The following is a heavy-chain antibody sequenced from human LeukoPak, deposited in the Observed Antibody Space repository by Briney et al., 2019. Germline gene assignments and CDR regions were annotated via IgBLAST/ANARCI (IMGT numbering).Heavy chain of an antibody. J-gene: IGHJ5*02. V-gene: IGHV4-30-4*08. CDR3: ARVGDGYYYDSSGYYYVAFDP. CDR1: GGSISSGDYY. Sequence: PSQTLSLTCTVSGGSISSGDYYWSWIRQPPGKGPDWIGYIYYSGSTYYNPSLKSRVTISVDTSKNQFSLKLSSVTAADTAVYYCARVGDGYYYDSSGYYYVAFDPWGQGTLVTVSS. D-gene: IGHD3-22*01. CDR2: IYYSGST.